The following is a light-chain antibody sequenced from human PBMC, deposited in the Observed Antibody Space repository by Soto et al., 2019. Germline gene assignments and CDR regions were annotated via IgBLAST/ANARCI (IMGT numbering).Light chain of an antibody. Sequence: EVVLTQSPGTLSLSPGERVTLSCRVSQTVDSTYLAWYQQKPGQAPRLLIYRASSRAAGVPDRFSGSGSGTDFTLTISKLDPEDFAVYYCQQYDTSPPLYTFGQGTKLEIK. CDR3: QQYDTSPPLYT. J-gene: IGKJ2*01. CDR2: RAS. CDR1: QTVDSTY. V-gene: IGKV3-20*01.